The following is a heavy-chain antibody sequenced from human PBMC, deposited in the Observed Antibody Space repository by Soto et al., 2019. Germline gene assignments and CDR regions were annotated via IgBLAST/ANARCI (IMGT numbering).Heavy chain of an antibody. D-gene: IGHD5-12*01. CDR1: GFTLSDHY. CDR3: ASPGRGYYYDS. Sequence: EVQLVESGGGLVQPGGSLRLSCAASGFTLSDHYMDWVRQAPGKGLEWVGRTRNKANSYNTEYAASVKGRFTISRDDSKNSMYLQMSSLKTEDTAVYYCASPGRGYYYDSWGQGTLVTVST. J-gene: IGHJ4*02. V-gene: IGHV3-72*01. CDR2: TRNKANSYNT.